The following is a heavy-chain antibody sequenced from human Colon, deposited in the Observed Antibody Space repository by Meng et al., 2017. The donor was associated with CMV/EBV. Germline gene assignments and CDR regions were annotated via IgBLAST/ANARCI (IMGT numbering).Heavy chain of an antibody. V-gene: IGHV3-72*01. CDR2: TKNKAYSYTT. J-gene: IGHJ4*02. D-gene: IGHD5-24*01. Sequence: SGFTFSDHFIDWVRQAPGKGLEWVGRTKNKAYSYTTEYAASVKGRFTISRDGSKNSLYLQMNSLTTEDTAVYYCARDLREGDAYFDSWGQGILVTVSS. CDR1: GFTFSDHF. CDR3: ARDLREGDAYFDS.